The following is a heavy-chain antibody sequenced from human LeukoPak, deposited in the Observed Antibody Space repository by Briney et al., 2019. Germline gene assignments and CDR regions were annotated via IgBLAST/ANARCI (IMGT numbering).Heavy chain of an antibody. D-gene: IGHD6-19*01. Sequence: SETLSLTCTVSGGSISSSSYYWGWIRQPPGKGLEWIGSIYYSGSTYYNPSLKSRVTISVDTSKNQFSLKLSSVTAADTAVYYCATHPSSDPWLDNWFDPCGQGTLVTVSS. CDR2: IYYSGST. V-gene: IGHV4-39*01. CDR3: ATHPSSDPWLDNWFDP. J-gene: IGHJ5*02. CDR1: GGSISSSSYY.